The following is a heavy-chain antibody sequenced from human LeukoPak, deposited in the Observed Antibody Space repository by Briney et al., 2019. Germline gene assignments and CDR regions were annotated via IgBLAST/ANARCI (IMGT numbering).Heavy chain of an antibody. V-gene: IGHV4-39*01. CDR1: GGSISSGDYY. D-gene: IGHD6-19*01. Sequence: SETLSLTCTVSGGSISSGDYYWSWIRQPPGKGLEWIGSIHYSGSTYYNPSLKSRVTISVDTSKNQFSLKLSSVTAADTAVYYCARRGYSSGWYRFDYWGQGTLVTVSS. CDR3: ARRGYSSGWYRFDY. J-gene: IGHJ4*02. CDR2: IHYSGST.